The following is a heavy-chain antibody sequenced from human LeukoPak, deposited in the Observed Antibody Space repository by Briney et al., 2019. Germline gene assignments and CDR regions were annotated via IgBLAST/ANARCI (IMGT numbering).Heavy chain of an antibody. Sequence: GGSLRLSCAASGFTFSSYSMNWVRQAPGKGLEWVSSISSSSGYIYYADSVKGRFTISRDNAKNSLYLQINSLRAEDTAVYYCARGDTVVVPAANYYYGMDVWGQGTTVTVSS. CDR1: GFTFSSYS. CDR2: ISSSSGYI. V-gene: IGHV3-21*01. J-gene: IGHJ6*02. CDR3: ARGDTVVVPAANYYYGMDV. D-gene: IGHD2-2*01.